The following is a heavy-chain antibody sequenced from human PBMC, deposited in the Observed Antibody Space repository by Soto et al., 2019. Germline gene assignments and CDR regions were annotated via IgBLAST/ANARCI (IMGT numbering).Heavy chain of an antibody. CDR3: AKEAFVALPRLYYFDY. D-gene: IGHD3-10*01. V-gene: IGHV3-23*01. CDR2: ISGSGGST. CDR1: GFTFSSYA. Sequence: EVQLLESGGGLVQPGGSLRLSCAASGFTFSSYAMSWVRQAPGKGLEWVSAISGSGGSTYYADSVKGRFTISRDNSKNSLYLQMNSLRAEDTAVYYCAKEAFVALPRLYYFDYWGQGTLVTVSS. J-gene: IGHJ4*02.